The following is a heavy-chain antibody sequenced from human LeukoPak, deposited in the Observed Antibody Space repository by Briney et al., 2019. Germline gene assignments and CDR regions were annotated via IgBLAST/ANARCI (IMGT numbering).Heavy chain of an antibody. CDR1: GFTFSSYS. V-gene: IGHV3-23*01. CDR3: AKDLYDSSGYCYLFDY. D-gene: IGHD3-22*01. CDR2: LSGSGGST. J-gene: IGHJ4*02. Sequence: GGSLRLSCAASGFTFSSYSMSWVRQAPGKGLEWVSALSGSGGSTYYADSVKGRFTISRDNSKNTLYLQMNSLRAEDTAVYYCAKDLYDSSGYCYLFDYWGQGTLVTVSS.